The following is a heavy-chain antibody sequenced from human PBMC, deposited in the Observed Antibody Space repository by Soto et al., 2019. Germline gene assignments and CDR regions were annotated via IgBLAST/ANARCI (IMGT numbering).Heavy chain of an antibody. CDR2: ISAYNGNT. CDR3: AKTTIVGVVNLSVTSPYFDS. Sequence: AASVKVSCKASGYTFTSYGISWVRQAPGQGLEWMGWISAYNGNTNYAQKLQGRVTMTTDTSTSTAYMELRSLRADDTAVYYCAKTTIVGVVNLSVTSPYFDSWGQGTLVTVSS. J-gene: IGHJ4*02. V-gene: IGHV1-18*01. CDR1: GYTFTSYG. D-gene: IGHD3-3*01.